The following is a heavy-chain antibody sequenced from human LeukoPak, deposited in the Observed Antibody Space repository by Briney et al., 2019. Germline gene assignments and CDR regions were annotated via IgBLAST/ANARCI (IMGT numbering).Heavy chain of an antibody. CDR1: GGSFSDYY. CDR2: INPSGST. Sequence: SETLSLTCAVYGGSFSDYYWSWIRQPPGKGLEWIGEINPSGSTNYSPSLKSRVTISVDTSKNRFSLKLSSVTAADTAVYYCAREASSSRSDYWGQGTLVTVSS. J-gene: IGHJ4*02. D-gene: IGHD6-6*01. V-gene: IGHV4-34*01. CDR3: AREASSSRSDY.